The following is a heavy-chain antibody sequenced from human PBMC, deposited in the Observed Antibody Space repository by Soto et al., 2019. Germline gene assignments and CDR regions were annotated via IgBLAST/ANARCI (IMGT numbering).Heavy chain of an antibody. CDR1: GFTFSSYG. D-gene: IGHD1-1*01. CDR2: IWYDGSNK. CDR3: ARVRYNWNGDAFDI. J-gene: IGHJ3*02. V-gene: IGHV3-33*01. Sequence: QVQLVESGGGVVQPGRSLRLSCAASGFTFSSYGMHWVRQAPGKGLEWVAVIWYDGSNKYYADSVKGRFTISRDNSKNTLYLQLNSLRAEDTAVYYCARVRYNWNGDAFDIWSQGTMVTVSS.